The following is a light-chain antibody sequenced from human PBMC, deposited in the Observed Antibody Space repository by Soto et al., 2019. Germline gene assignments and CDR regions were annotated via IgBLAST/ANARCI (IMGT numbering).Light chain of an antibody. Sequence: DIQLTQSPSFLSASVGDRVTITCRASQDISSYLAWYQQKPGKAPKLLIYAASTLQSGVPSTFSGSGSGTEFTLTISSLQPEDFATYYCQQLNSYPRTFGQGTKVDNK. J-gene: IGKJ1*01. V-gene: IGKV1-9*01. CDR2: AAS. CDR3: QQLNSYPRT. CDR1: QDISSY.